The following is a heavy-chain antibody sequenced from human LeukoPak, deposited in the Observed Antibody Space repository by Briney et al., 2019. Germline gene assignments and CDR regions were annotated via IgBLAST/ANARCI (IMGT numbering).Heavy chain of an antibody. Sequence: ASVKVSCKASGYTFVSYFMNWVQQAPGQGLEWMGIINPSGGRTNYAQKFEGRVIVTRDTSTSRVYMELYSLRSEGTAVCYCARGGRDYGDFLAGHWGQGTLVTVSS. CDR1: GYTFVSYF. J-gene: IGHJ4*02. CDR3: ARGGRDYGDFLAGH. V-gene: IGHV1-46*01. CDR2: INPSGGRT. D-gene: IGHD4-17*01.